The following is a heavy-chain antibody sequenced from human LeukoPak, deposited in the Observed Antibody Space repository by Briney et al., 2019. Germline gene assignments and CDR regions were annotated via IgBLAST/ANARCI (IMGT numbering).Heavy chain of an antibody. CDR2: IKQDGSEK. V-gene: IGHV3-7*01. Sequence: GGSLRLSCAASGFTFSSYWMSWVRQAPGKGLEWVANIKQDGSEKYYVDSVKGRFTISRDNAKNSLYLQMNSLRAEDTAVYYCARDLVVPAAIFDYWGQGTLVTVSS. J-gene: IGHJ4*02. CDR1: GFTFSSYW. CDR3: ARDLVVPAAIFDY. D-gene: IGHD2-2*01.